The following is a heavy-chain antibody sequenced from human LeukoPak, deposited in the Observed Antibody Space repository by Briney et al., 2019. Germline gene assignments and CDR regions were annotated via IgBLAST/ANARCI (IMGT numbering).Heavy chain of an antibody. D-gene: IGHD3-22*01. J-gene: IGHJ4*02. CDR2: INHSGST. V-gene: IGHV4-34*01. CDR1: GGSFSGYY. CDR3: ASLDSSYYYDSSGYYYQPGY. Sequence: SETLSLTCAVYGGSFSGYYWSWIRQPPGKGLEWIGEINHSGSTNYNPSLKSRVTISVDTPKNQFSLKLSSVTAADTAVYYCASLDSSYYYDSSGYYYQPGYWGQGTLVTVSS.